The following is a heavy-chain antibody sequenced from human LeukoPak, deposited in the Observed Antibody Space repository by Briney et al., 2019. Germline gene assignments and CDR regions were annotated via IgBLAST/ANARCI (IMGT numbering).Heavy chain of an antibody. J-gene: IGHJ4*02. CDR1: GFTFSSYG. Sequence: PGRSLRLSCAASGFTFSSYGMHWVRQAPGKGLEWVAVISYDGSNKYYADSVKGRFTISRDNSKNTLYLQTNSLRAEDTAVYYCAKDTSPSDAVYWGQGTLVTVSS. CDR3: AKDTSPSDAVY. CDR2: ISYDGSNK. D-gene: IGHD2-8*01. V-gene: IGHV3-30*18.